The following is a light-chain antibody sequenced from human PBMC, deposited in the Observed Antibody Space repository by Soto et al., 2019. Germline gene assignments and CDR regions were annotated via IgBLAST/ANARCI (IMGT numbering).Light chain of an antibody. Sequence: IQMTQPPSSVSASNGDIVNLTFRESQSIRNYLNWCQHKPGKVATLLMNDAASLQSGVASRFSGSGSGTEFILTITSLLRADVATYYCQQRGYTPPWTFGQGTKVDIK. CDR2: DAA. CDR3: QQRGYTPPWT. J-gene: IGKJ1*01. CDR1: QSIRNY. V-gene: IGKV1-39*01.